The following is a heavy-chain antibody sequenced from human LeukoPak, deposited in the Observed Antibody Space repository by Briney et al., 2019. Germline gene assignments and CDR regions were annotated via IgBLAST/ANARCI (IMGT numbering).Heavy chain of an antibody. Sequence: PSETLSLTCTVSGGSISSYYWSWIRQPPGKGLEWIGYIYYSGSTNYNPSLKSRVTISVDTSKNQFSLKLSSVTAADTAVYYCARAPSSSGWRQMLLISGAFDIWGQGTMVTVSS. CDR3: ARAPSSSGWRQMLLISGAFDI. CDR1: GGSISSYY. J-gene: IGHJ3*02. CDR2: IYYSGST. D-gene: IGHD6-19*01. V-gene: IGHV4-59*01.